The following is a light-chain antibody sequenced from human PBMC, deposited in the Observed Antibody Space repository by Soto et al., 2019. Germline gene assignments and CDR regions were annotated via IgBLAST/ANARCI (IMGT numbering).Light chain of an antibody. J-gene: IGKJ1*01. Sequence: DIQMTQSPPSLSASVGDTITITCRASQSISTYLDWYQVKPNKAPKVLIYAASTLQDGVPSRFSGSGSGTDFTLTINSLQPEDFATYYCHQNYNLPPWTFGQGTKVEIK. CDR2: AAS. CDR3: HQNYNLPPWT. CDR1: QSISTY. V-gene: IGKV1-39*01.